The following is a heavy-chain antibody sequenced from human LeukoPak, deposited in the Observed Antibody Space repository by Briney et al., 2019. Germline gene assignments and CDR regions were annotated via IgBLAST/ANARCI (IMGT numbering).Heavy chain of an antibody. CDR2: ISYDGSNK. J-gene: IGHJ4*02. Sequence: PGRSLRLSCAASGFTFSSYGMHWVRQAPGKGLEWVAVISYDGSNKYYTDSVKGRFSISRDNSKNTLYLQMNSLRAEDTAVYYCAKRNRWEVYFDYWGRGTLVTVSS. D-gene: IGHD1-26*01. V-gene: IGHV3-30*18. CDR3: AKRNRWEVYFDY. CDR1: GFTFSSYG.